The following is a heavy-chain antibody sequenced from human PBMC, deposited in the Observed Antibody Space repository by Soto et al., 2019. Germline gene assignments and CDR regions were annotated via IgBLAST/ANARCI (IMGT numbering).Heavy chain of an antibody. CDR3: AKDAISERSYGSYYGNWFDP. Sequence: EVQLVESGGVVVQPGGSLRLSCAASGFTFDDYTMHWVRQAPGKGLEWVSLISWDGGSTYYADSVKGRFTISRDNSKNSLYLQMNSLRTEDTALYYCAKDAISERSYGSYYGNWFDPWGQGTLVTVSS. CDR2: ISWDGGST. CDR1: GFTFDDYT. V-gene: IGHV3-43*01. J-gene: IGHJ5*02. D-gene: IGHD1-26*01.